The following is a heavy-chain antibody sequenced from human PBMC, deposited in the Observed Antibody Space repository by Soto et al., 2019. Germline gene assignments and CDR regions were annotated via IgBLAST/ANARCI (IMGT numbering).Heavy chain of an antibody. CDR2: ISGSGGST. J-gene: IGHJ4*02. CDR3: AKDTEYPYYYDSSGYYPLFDY. CDR1: GFAFISYA. Sequence: WGSLRLSCAASGFAFISYAISCCRHSPFKWLEWVSAISGSGGSTYYADSVKGRFTISRDNSKNTLYLQMNSLRAEDTAVYYCAKDTEYPYYYDSSGYYPLFDYWGQGTLVTVSS. D-gene: IGHD3-22*01. V-gene: IGHV3-23*01.